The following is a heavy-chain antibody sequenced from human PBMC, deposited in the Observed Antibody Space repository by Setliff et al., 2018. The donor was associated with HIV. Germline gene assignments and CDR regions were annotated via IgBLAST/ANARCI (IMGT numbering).Heavy chain of an antibody. J-gene: IGHJ5*02. CDR1: DSGTYY. D-gene: IGHD2-2*01. CDR3: ARAAAGSTGPSDL. V-gene: IGHV4-4*07. Sequence: PSETLSLTCTVSDSGTYYWSWIRQPAGKGLEWIGRVSSRGDTNYNPSLKSRVTMSVDTSKNPFSLKLTSVTASDTAVYYCARAAAGSTGPSDLWGQGSPVTVSS. CDR2: VSSRGDT.